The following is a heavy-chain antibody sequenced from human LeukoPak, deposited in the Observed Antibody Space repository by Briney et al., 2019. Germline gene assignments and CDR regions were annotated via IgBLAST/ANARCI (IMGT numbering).Heavy chain of an antibody. D-gene: IGHD3-22*01. J-gene: IGHJ4*02. CDR3: ARHLGMYYYDSSGYWSFDY. CDR1: GGSISSSSYY. Sequence: SETLSLTCTVSGGSISSSSYYWGWIRQPPGKGLGWIGSIYYSGSTYYNPSLKSRVTISVDTSKNQFSLKLSSVTAADTAVYYCARHLGMYYYDSSGYWSFDYWGQGTLVTVSS. V-gene: IGHV4-39*01. CDR2: IYYSGST.